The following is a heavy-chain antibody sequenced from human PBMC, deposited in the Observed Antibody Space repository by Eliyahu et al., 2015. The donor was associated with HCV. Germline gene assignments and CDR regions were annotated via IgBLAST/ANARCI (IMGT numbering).Heavy chain of an antibody. J-gene: IGHJ4*02. D-gene: IGHD2-15*01. CDR2: IKHDGSEK. CDR1: GFXFSSHW. V-gene: IGHV3-7*01. CDR3: ARDGSGSSYFDH. Sequence: EVDLAESGGGLVQPGGSLXLXCAASGFXFSSHWMSWVRQAPGKGLEWVANIKHDGSEKFYVDSVKGRFTISRDNAKNLLYLQITSLRAEDTAVYYCARDGSGSSYFDHWGQGTLVTVSS.